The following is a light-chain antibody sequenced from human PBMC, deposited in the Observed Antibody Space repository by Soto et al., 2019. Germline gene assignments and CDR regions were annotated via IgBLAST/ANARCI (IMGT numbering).Light chain of an antibody. CDR2: DAS. J-gene: IGKJ1*01. CDR1: QSVSSY. V-gene: IGKV3-11*01. CDR3: QQYDKWPRT. Sequence: EIVLTQSPATLSLSPGERATLSCRASQSVSSYLAWYQQKPGQAPRLLIYDASNRATGIPTRFSGSGSGTDFTLTISSLEPEDFAVYHCQQYDKWPRTVGQGTKVDIK.